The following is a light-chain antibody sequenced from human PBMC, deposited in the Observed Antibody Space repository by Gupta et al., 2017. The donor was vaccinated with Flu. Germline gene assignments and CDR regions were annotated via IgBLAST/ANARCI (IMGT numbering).Light chain of an antibody. CDR3: QQSFGTKT. V-gene: IGKV1-39*01. CDR1: QKIEKY. Sequence: DIQMTQSPSAMSASVGDRVTITCRASQKIEKYLNWYQHKPGKAPKVMIYAASKVQGGVTSRFCGRGVMRDFSRAISVPQPEACAAYYFQQSFGTKTFGQGTKVEI. CDR2: AAS. J-gene: IGKJ1*01.